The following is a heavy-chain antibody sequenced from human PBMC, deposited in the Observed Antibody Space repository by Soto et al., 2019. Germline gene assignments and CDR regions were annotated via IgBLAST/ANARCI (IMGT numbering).Heavy chain of an antibody. J-gene: IGHJ4*02. CDR3: ARGTLTSYFDY. V-gene: IGHV4-59*01. CDR2: FYYSGST. CDR1: GGSISSYY. Sequence: PSETLSLTCTVSGGSISSYYWSWIRQPPGKGLEWIGYFYYSGSTNYNPSLRSRVNISVDTSKNQFSLKLSSVTAADTAVYYCARGTLTSYFDYWGQGTLVTLA.